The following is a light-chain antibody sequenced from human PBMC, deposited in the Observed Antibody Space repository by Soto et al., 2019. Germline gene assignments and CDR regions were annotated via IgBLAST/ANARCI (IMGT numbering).Light chain of an antibody. Sequence: DIQMTQSPSSLSASVGDRVTITCRAGQSISTYLHWYQQKPGKAPKLLIYAASNLQSGVPSSFSGGGSGTHFTLTINSLQPEDSATYFCQQSYSTPPEYTFGRGTKLEI. CDR3: QQSYSTPPEYT. CDR2: AAS. CDR1: QSISTY. J-gene: IGKJ2*01. V-gene: IGKV1-39*01.